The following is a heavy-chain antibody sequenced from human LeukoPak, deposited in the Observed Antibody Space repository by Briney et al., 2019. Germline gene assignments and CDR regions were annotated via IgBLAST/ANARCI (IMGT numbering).Heavy chain of an antibody. V-gene: IGHV1-8*01. J-gene: IGHJ4*02. D-gene: IGHD3-9*01. CDR1: GYTFTSYD. Sequence: ASVKVSCKASGYTFTSYDINWVRQATGQGLEWMGWMNPNSGNTGYAQKFQGRVTMTRNTSISTAYMELSSLRSEDTAVYYCARGRETYYAILTGYYDYWGQGTLVTVSS. CDR2: MNPNSGNT. CDR3: ARGRETYYAILTGYYDY.